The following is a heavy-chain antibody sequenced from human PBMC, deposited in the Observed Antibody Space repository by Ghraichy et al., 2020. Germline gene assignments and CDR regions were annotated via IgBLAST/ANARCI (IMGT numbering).Heavy chain of an antibody. D-gene: IGHD4-17*01. CDR3: ASGTTVTAFEY. V-gene: IGHV3-66*01. Sequence: GGSLRLSCAVSGFTVSSNYITWVHQAPGKELEWVSVIYSGGSTFYADSVKGRFTISRDNSKNTLYLQMNSLRAEDTAVYYCASGTTVTAFEYWGQGSLVTVSS. CDR1: GFTVSSNY. CDR2: IYSGGST. J-gene: IGHJ4*02.